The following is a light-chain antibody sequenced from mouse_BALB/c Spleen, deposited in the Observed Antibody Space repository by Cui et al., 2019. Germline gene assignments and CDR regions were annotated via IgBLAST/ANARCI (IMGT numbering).Light chain of an antibody. CDR3: LQYEEFPLT. Sequence: DIKMTQSPSSMYASLGERVTITCKASQDINSYLSWFQQKPGKSPKTLIYRANRLVDGVPSRFSGSGSGQDYSLTISSLEYEDMGIYYCLQYEEFPLTFGAGTKLELK. J-gene: IGKJ5*01. V-gene: IGKV14-111*01. CDR2: RAN. CDR1: QDINSY.